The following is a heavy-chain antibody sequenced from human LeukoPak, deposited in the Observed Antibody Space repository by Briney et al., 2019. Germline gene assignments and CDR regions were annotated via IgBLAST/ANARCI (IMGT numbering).Heavy chain of an antibody. CDR1: GFTFRNYG. CDR2: ISGSGDST. CDR3: ARDLGGSGYSEVFDY. Sequence: SGGSLRLSCGASGFTFRNYGMSWVRQAPGKGLEWVSAISGSGDSTFYTDSVKGRFTISRDNSKNTLYLHMNSLRAEDTAVYYCARDLGGSGYSEVFDYWGQGTLVTVSS. D-gene: IGHD3-22*01. V-gene: IGHV3-23*01. J-gene: IGHJ4*02.